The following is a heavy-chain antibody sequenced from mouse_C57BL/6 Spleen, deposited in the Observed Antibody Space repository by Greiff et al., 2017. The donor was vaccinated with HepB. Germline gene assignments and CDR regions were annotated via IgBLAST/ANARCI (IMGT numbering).Heavy chain of an antibody. D-gene: IGHD2-3*01. CDR2: IDPSDSYT. J-gene: IGHJ3*01. V-gene: IGHV1-69*01. Sequence: QVQLQQPGAELVMPGASVKLSCKASGYTFTSYWMHWVKQRPGQGLEWIGVIDPSDSYTNYNQKFKGKSTLTVDKSSSTAYMQLSSLTSEDSAVYYCARSPSYGGYYFFAYWGQGTLVTVSA. CDR3: ARSPSYGGYYFFAY. CDR1: GYTFTSYW.